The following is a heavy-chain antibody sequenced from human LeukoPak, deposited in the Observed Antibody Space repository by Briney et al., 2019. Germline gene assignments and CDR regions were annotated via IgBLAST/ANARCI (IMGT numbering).Heavy chain of an antibody. V-gene: IGHV4-38-2*02. Sequence: PSETLSLTCTVSGYSISSDYYWGWIRQPPGKGLEWIGEINHSGSTNYNPSLKSRVTISVDTSKNQFSLNLSSVTAADTAVYYCARESAGTTDFDYWGQGTLVTVSS. CDR2: INHSGST. J-gene: IGHJ4*02. CDR3: ARESAGTTDFDY. D-gene: IGHD6-13*01. CDR1: GYSISSDYY.